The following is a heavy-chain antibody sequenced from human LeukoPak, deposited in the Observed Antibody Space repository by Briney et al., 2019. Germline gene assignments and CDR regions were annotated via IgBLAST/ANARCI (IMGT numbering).Heavy chain of an antibody. CDR2: ISSCRSTI. J-gene: IGHJ4*02. D-gene: IGHD7-27*01. CDR1: GFTFSNYN. CDR3: ARGTNWFHY. V-gene: IGHV3-48*02. Sequence: PGGSLSLSCAASGFTFSNYNIHWVRQAPGKGLEWVSYISSCRSTIYYADSVKGRFTISRDNAKNSLYVQMNSLRDEDTAVYYCARGTNWFHYGRQGTRVTVSS.